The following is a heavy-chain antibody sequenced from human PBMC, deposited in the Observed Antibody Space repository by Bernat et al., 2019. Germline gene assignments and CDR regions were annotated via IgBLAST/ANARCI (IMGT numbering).Heavy chain of an antibody. V-gene: IGHV4-34*01. CDR2: INHSGST. CDR3: ARGGPLRYQLRLRRWFDP. CDR1: GGSFSGYY. J-gene: IGHJ5*02. D-gene: IGHD2-2*01. Sequence: QVQLQQWGAGLLKPSETLSLTCAVYGGSFSGYYWSWIRQPPGKGLEWIGEINHSGSTNYNPSLKSRVTISVDTSKNQFSLKLSSVTAADTAVYYCARGGPLRYQLRLRRWFDPWGQGTLVTVSS.